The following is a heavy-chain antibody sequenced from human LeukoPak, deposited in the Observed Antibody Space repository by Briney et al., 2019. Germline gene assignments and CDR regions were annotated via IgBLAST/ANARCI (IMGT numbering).Heavy chain of an antibody. Sequence: SETLSLTCAVYGGSFSGYYWSWIRQPPGKGLEWIGEINHSGSTNYNPSLKSRVTISVDTSKNQIPLKLSSVTAADTAVYYCARAPLSGAPYYYYYYMDVWGKGTTVTVSS. D-gene: IGHD2/OR15-2a*01. J-gene: IGHJ6*03. V-gene: IGHV4-34*01. CDR2: INHSGST. CDR1: GGSFSGYY. CDR3: ARAPLSGAPYYYYYYMDV.